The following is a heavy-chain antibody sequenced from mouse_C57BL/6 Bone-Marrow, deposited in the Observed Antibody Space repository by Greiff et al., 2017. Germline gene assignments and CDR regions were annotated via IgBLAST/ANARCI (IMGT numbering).Heavy chain of an antibody. CDR2: IDPSDSYT. CDR3: AREDY. CDR1: GYTFTSYW. Sequence: VQLQQPGAELVKPGASVKLSCKASGYTFTSYWMQWVKQRPGQGLEWIGEIDPSDSYTNYNQKFKGKATLTVDTSSSTAYMQLSSLTSEDAAVYDCAREDYWGQGTTLTVSS. V-gene: IGHV1-50*01. J-gene: IGHJ2*01.